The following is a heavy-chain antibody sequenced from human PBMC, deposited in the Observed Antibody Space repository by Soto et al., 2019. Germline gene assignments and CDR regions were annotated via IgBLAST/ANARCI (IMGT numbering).Heavy chain of an antibody. CDR3: AKTGTPYPYYYYYYYMDV. V-gene: IGHV3-23*01. Sequence: GESLKISCAASGFTFSNYAMSWVRQAPGKGLEWVSSISGSGGSTYYADSVKGRFTISRDNSKNTLYLQMNSLRAEDTAVYYCAKTGTPYPYYYYYYYMDVWGKGTTVTVSS. CDR2: ISGSGGST. J-gene: IGHJ6*03. D-gene: IGHD2-15*01. CDR1: GFTFSNYA.